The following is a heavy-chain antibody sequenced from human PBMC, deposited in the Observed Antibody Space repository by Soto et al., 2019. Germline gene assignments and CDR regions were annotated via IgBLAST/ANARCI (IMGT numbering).Heavy chain of an antibody. J-gene: IGHJ2*01. Sequence: VPLLESGGGLVQPGGSLRLSCAASGFTFRSYAMSWVRQAPGKGLEWVSGISGSGISTHYADSVKGRFTVSRDNSKNTLYLQMNSRRAEDTAVYNCAKEPVGPDWYFDLWGRGTLVTVSS. CDR1: GFTFRSYA. CDR2: ISGSGIST. CDR3: AKEPVGPDWYFDL. V-gene: IGHV3-23*01.